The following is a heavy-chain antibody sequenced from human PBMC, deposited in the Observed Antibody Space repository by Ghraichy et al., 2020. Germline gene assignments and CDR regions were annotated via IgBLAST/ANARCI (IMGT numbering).Heavy chain of an antibody. V-gene: IGHV3-30*18. CDR3: AKAIAATPVSFFVDF. D-gene: IGHD3-3*01. CDR2: ISTDGSDK. J-gene: IGHJ4*02. Sequence: GGSLRLSCAASGFTFSSYGMHWVRQAPGKGLEWVAVISTDGSDKYYGDSVKGRFTVSRDNSKNTLYLQMNNLRPEDKAVYFCAKAIAATPVSFFVDFWGQGTLVTVSP. CDR1: GFTFSSYG.